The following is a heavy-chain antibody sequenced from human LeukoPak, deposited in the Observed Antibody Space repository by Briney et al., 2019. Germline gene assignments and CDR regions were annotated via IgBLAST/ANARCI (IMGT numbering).Heavy chain of an antibody. J-gene: IGHJ3*02. V-gene: IGHV4-39*07. D-gene: IGHD6-19*01. CDR2: IYYSGST. CDR3: ARSPSLGRYSSGWYSAFDI. CDR1: GGSISSGGYY. Sequence: SQTLSLTCTVSGGSISSGGYYWGWIRQPPGKGLEWIGSIYYSGSTYYNPSLKSRVTISVDTSKNQFSLKLSSVTAADTAVYYCARSPSLGRYSSGWYSAFDIWGQGTMVTVSS.